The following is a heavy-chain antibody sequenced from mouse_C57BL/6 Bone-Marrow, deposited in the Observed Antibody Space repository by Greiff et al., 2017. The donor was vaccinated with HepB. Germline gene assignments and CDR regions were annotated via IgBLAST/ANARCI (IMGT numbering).Heavy chain of an antibody. Sequence: QVQLQQPGAELVRPGASVTLSCKASGYTFTDYEMHWVKQTPVQGLEWIGAIDPETGGTAYNQKFKGKAILTADKSSSTAYMELRSLTSEDSAVYYCTRSDLLWDYWGQGTTLTVSS. J-gene: IGHJ2*01. CDR1: GYTFTDYE. V-gene: IGHV1-15*01. CDR2: IDPETGGT. CDR3: TRSDLLWDY. D-gene: IGHD2-1*01.